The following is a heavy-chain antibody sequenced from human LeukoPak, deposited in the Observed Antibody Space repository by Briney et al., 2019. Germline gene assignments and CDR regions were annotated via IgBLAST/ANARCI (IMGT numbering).Heavy chain of an antibody. Sequence: GRSLRLSCAASGFTFSSYGMHWVRQAPGEGLEWVAVISYDGSNKYYADSVKGRFTISRDNSKNTLYLQMNSLRAEDTAVYYCAKKYCGGDCYLDGFDYWGQGTLVTVSS. J-gene: IGHJ4*02. CDR1: GFTFSSYG. D-gene: IGHD2-21*02. CDR2: ISYDGSNK. V-gene: IGHV3-30*18. CDR3: AKKYCGGDCYLDGFDY.